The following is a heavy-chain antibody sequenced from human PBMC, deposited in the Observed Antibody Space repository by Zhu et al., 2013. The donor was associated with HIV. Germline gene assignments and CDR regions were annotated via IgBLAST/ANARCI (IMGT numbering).Heavy chain of an antibody. Sequence: QVQLVQSGAEVKKPGASVKVSCKASGYTFTSYGISWVRQAPGQGLEWMGWINPNSGGTSYAQKFQGRVTMTRDTSTSTADMELRSLRSEDTAVYYCARDWRDCSTTRCDYYYYYMDVWGKGTNGHRLL. V-gene: IGHV1-18*01. CDR2: INPNSGGT. J-gene: IGHJ6*03. CDR3: ARDWRDCSTTRCDYYYYYMDV. CDR1: GYTFTSYG. D-gene: IGHD2-2*01.